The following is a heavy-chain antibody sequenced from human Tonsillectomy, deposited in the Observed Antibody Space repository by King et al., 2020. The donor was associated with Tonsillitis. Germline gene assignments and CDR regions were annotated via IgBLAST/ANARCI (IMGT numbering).Heavy chain of an antibody. CDR3: ARLAAAGTEFLDY. Sequence: QLQESGPGLVKPSETLSLTCAVSAYSISSGYYWGWIRQPPGKGLEWIGSIYHSGNTYYNPSLKSRVTISVDTSKSQFSLKLSSVTAADTAVYYCARLAAAGTEFLDYWGQGTLVTVSS. D-gene: IGHD6-13*01. J-gene: IGHJ4*02. V-gene: IGHV4-38-2*01. CDR2: IYHSGNT. CDR1: AYSISSGYY.